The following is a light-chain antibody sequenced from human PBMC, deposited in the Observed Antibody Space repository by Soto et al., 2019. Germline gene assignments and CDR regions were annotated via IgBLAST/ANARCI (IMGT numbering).Light chain of an antibody. CDR2: DNN. CDR1: SSNIGNNF. J-gene: IGLJ1*01. Sequence: QSVLTQPPSVSAAPGQKVTISCSGSSSNIGNNFVSWYQQLPGTAPKLLIYDNNKRPSGIPDRFSGSKSGTSATLGITGLQTGDEAEYYCGTWDNSLSAFVFGAATKLTVL. CDR3: GTWDNSLSAFV. V-gene: IGLV1-51*01.